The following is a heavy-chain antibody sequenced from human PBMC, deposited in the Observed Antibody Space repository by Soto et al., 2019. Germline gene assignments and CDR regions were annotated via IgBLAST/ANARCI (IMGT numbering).Heavy chain of an antibody. D-gene: IGHD1-7*01. CDR1: GYTFTGYY. CDR2: INPNSGGT. V-gene: IGHV1-2*04. J-gene: IGHJ6*03. CDR3: ARGYYGLITGTTRPPYYYYYMDV. Sequence: GASVKVSCKASGYTFTGYYMHWVRQAPGQGLEWMGWINPNSGGTNYAQKFQGWVTMTRDTSISTAYMELSRLRSDDTAVYYCARGYYGLITGTTRPPYYYYYMDVWGKGTTVTVSS.